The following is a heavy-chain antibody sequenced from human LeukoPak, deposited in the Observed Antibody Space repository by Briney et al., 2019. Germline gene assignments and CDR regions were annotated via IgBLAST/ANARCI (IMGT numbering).Heavy chain of an antibody. CDR1: GYTFTGYY. CDR2: INPNSGGT. Sequence: ASVKVSCKASGYTFTGYYMHWVRQAPGQGLEWMGWINPNSGGTNYAQKFQGRVTMTRDTSISTAYMELSRLRSDDTAVYYCARDLPYYDILTGYYQDWFDPWGQGTPVTVSS. V-gene: IGHV1-2*02. J-gene: IGHJ5*02. D-gene: IGHD3-9*01. CDR3: ARDLPYYDILTGYYQDWFDP.